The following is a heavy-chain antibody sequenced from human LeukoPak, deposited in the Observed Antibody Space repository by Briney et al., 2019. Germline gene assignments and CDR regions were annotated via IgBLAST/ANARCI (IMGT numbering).Heavy chain of an antibody. V-gene: IGHV4-59*08. Sequence: SETLSLTCTVSGGSITGYYWSWIRQPPGKGLEWIDYISYSGSTNYNPSLKSRVTMSVDTAKNQFSLRLSSVTAADTAVYYCARHGSSYSFDCWGQGTLVTVSS. D-gene: IGHD3-10*01. J-gene: IGHJ4*02. CDR2: ISYSGST. CDR3: ARHGSSYSFDC. CDR1: GGSITGYY.